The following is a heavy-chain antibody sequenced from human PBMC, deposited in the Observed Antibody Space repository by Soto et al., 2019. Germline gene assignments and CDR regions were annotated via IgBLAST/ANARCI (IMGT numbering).Heavy chain of an antibody. Sequence: QVQLVQSGAEVKKPGASVKVSCKASGYTFTRYYIHWVRQAPGQGLEWMGMINPSGGTTSYAQNFQGRVTXXRXTXXSTVYMELSSLRSEATAVYYCTRTLTPNPAEYFQHWGQGTLVTVSS. CDR1: GYTFTRYY. J-gene: IGHJ1*01. CDR3: TRTLTPNPAEYFQH. CDR2: INPSGGTT. V-gene: IGHV1-46*03.